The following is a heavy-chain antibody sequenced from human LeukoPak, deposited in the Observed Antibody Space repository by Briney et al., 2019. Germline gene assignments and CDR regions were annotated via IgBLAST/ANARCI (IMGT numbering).Heavy chain of an antibody. CDR2: ISWNSGSI. CDR3: ARGSGSYSFDY. J-gene: IGHJ4*02. CDR1: GFIFNNYA. V-gene: IGHV3-9*01. Sequence: GGSLRLSCAGSGFIFNNYAMHWVRQPPGKGLEWVSGISWNSGSIDYADSVKGRFTISRDNAKNSLYLQVNSLRVEDTAVFYCARGSGSYSFDYWGQGTLVTVSS. D-gene: IGHD1-26*01.